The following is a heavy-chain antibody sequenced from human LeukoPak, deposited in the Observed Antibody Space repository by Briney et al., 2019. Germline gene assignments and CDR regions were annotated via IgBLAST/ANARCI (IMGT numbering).Heavy chain of an antibody. CDR2: ISGSGGST. CDR1: GFTFSSYA. J-gene: IGHJ4*02. D-gene: IGHD4-17*01. Sequence: GGSLRLSCAASGFTFSSYAMSWVRQAPGKGLEWVSAISGSGGSTYYADSVKGRFTISRDNSKNTLYLHMNSLRAEDTAVYYCAKDLVYDYGDYGGRGFFDYWGQGTLVTVSS. V-gene: IGHV3-23*01. CDR3: AKDLVYDYGDYGGRGFFDY.